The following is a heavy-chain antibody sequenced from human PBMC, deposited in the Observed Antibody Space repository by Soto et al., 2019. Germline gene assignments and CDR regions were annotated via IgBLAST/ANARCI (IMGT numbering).Heavy chain of an antibody. CDR2: IKPSGGST. CDR3: ARDVSDYDFWRGYYYYGMDV. Sequence: ASVKVSCKASGYTFTSYYMHWVRQAPGQGLEWEGIIKPSGGSTSYAQKIQGRVTMNRDTSTSTVYMELSSLRSEDTAVYYCARDVSDYDFWRGYYYYGMDVWGQGTTVTVSS. J-gene: IGHJ6*02. V-gene: IGHV1-46*01. CDR1: GYTFTSYY. D-gene: IGHD3-3*01.